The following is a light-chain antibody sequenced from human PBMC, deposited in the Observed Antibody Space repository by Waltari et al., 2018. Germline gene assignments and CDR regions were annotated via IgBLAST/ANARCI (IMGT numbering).Light chain of an antibody. CDR3: AAWDDSLNGVV. Sequence: QSVLTQSPSASGTSGQRVTISCSGSSSNHGRAIVNWYRHPPGPAPKLLINNNNQRPSGVPDRFSGSKSGTSASLAISGLQSEAEADYYCAAWDDSLNGVVFGGGTKLSVL. CDR2: NNN. V-gene: IGLV1-44*01. J-gene: IGLJ2*01. CDR1: SSNHGRAI.